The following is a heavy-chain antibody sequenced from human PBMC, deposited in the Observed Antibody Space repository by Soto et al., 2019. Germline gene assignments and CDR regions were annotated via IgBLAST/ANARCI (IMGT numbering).Heavy chain of an antibody. CDR2: INHSGSN. CDR1: GWCFIGYD. CDR3: ARGNRYRSGWYIEY. D-gene: IGHD6-19*01. Sequence: SETLWRTCAFCGWCFIGYDCRWIRQPPGKGLEWIVEINHSGSNNYNPSLKSRVTISVDTSKNQFSLKLSSVTAASTDVYYCARGNRYRSGWYIEYWGQGTMVTVSS. J-gene: IGHJ4*02. V-gene: IGHV4-34*01.